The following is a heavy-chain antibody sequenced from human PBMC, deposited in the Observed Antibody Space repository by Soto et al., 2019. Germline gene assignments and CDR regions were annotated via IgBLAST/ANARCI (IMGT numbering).Heavy chain of an antibody. CDR3: ARDRWAAAGTFDYNYYGMDV. D-gene: IGHD6-13*01. V-gene: IGHV1-69*01. CDR2: IIPIFGTA. J-gene: IGHJ6*02. Sequence: QVQLVQSGAEVKKPGSSVKVSCKASGGTFSSYAISWVRQAPGQGLEWMGGIIPIFGTANYAQKFQGRVTITADESTSTAYMELSSLRSEDTAVYYCARDRWAAAGTFDYNYYGMDVWGQGTTVTVSS. CDR1: GGTFSSYA.